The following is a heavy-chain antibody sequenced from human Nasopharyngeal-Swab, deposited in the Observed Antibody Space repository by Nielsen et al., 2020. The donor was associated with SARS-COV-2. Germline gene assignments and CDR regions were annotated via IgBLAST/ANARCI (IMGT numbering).Heavy chain of an antibody. D-gene: IGHD3-3*01. CDR3: SRSPIGTYYNFWRPDS. V-gene: IGHV3-49*03. CDR2: IRSKAYGGTT. CDR1: GFTFGDYA. Sequence: GESLKISCTASGFTFGDYAMSWFRQAPGKGLEWVGFIRSKAYGGTTEYAASVKGRFTISRDDSKSIAYVQMNSLKTEDTAVYYCSRSPIGTYYNFWRPDSWGQGTLVTVSS. J-gene: IGHJ5*02.